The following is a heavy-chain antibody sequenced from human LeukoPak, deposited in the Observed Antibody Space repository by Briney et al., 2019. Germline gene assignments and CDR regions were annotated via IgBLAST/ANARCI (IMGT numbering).Heavy chain of an antibody. D-gene: IGHD1-14*01. CDR2: IYYRGST. Sequence: SETLSLTCTVSGASICSSTYFWGWIRQPPGKGLEWIGSIYYRGSTYYNPSLKSRVTISVDTSKNQFSLNLRSVTAADTAVYYCARRTTSLWFDPWGQGTLVSVSS. CDR1: GASICSSTYF. J-gene: IGHJ5*02. V-gene: IGHV4-39*01. CDR3: ARRTTSLWFDP.